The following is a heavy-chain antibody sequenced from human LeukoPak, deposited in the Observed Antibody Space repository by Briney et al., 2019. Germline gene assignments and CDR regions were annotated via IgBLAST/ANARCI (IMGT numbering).Heavy chain of an antibody. CDR2: INPSGGST. CDR3: ARWTAQDQTSDHTRGFDY. D-gene: IGHD2-2*01. V-gene: IGHV1-46*01. J-gene: IGHJ4*02. Sequence: ASVKVSCKASGYTFTSYYMHWVRQAPGQGLEWMGIINPSGGSTSYAQKFQGRVTMTRDTSTSTVYMELSSLRSEDTAVYYCARWTAQDQTSDHTRGFDYWGQGTLVTVSS. CDR1: GYTFTSYY.